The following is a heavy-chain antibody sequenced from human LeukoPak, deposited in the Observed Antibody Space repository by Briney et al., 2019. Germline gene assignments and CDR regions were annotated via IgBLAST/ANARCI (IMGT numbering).Heavy chain of an antibody. J-gene: IGHJ4*02. D-gene: IGHD3-3*01. Sequence: ASVKVSCKASGYTFTSYGISWVRQAPGQGLEWMGWISAYNGNTNYAQKLRGRVTMTTDTSTSTAYMELRSLRSDDTAVYYCARGNLITIFGVVITYYFDYWGQGTLVTVSS. V-gene: IGHV1-18*01. CDR1: GYTFTSYG. CDR3: ARGNLITIFGVVITYYFDY. CDR2: ISAYNGNT.